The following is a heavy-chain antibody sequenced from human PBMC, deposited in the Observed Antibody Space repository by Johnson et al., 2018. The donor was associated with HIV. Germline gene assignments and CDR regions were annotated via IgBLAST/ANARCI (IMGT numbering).Heavy chain of an antibody. V-gene: IGHV3-30*14. CDR2: ISYDGSNK. D-gene: IGHD5-18*01. CDR1: GFTFSSYA. CDR3: ARGLIIQLWLQAAFDI. J-gene: IGHJ3*02. Sequence: QVQLVESGGGVVQPGRSLRLSCAASGFTFSSYAMHWVRQAPGKGLEWVAVISYDGSNKYYADSVTGRFTISRDNSKNTLYLQMNSLRAEDTAVYYCARGLIIQLWLQAAFDIWGQGTMVTVSS.